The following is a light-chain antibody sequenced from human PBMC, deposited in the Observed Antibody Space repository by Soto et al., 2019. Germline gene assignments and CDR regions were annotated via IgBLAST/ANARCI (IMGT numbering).Light chain of an antibody. CDR1: QSVSSSY. J-gene: IGKJ5*01. Sequence: VMTQSPGTLSLSPLERATLSFVSSQSVSSSYLAWYQQKPGQAPRLLIYDASNRATGIPARFSGSGSGTDFTLTISSLEPEDFAVYYCQQRSNWPITFGQGTRLEI. V-gene: IGKV3-11*01. CDR2: DAS. CDR3: QQRSNWPIT.